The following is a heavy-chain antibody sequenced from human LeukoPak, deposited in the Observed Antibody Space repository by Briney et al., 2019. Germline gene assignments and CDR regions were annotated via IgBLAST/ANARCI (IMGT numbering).Heavy chain of an antibody. Sequence: GRSLRLSCAASGFTFSSYAMHWGRQAPGKGLEWVAVISYDGSNKYYADSVKGRFTISRDNSKNTLYLQMNSLRAEDTAVYYRARADLGYCSSTSCYPDYWGQGTLVTVSS. CDR3: ARADLGYCSSTSCYPDY. CDR2: ISYDGSNK. D-gene: IGHD2-2*01. J-gene: IGHJ4*02. V-gene: IGHV3-30-3*01. CDR1: GFTFSSYA.